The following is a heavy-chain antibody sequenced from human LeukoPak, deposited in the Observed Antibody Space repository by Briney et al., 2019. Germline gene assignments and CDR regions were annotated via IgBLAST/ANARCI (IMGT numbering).Heavy chain of an antibody. D-gene: IGHD2-15*01. J-gene: IGHJ3*02. CDR2: IYYSGST. Sequence: SETLSLTCTVSGGSISSSSYYWGWIRQPPGKGLEWIGSIYYSGSTYYNPSLKSRVTISVDTSKNQFSLKLSSVTAADTAVYYCARPNCSGGSCYSGSKDAFDIWGQGTMVTVSS. V-gene: IGHV4-39*07. CDR3: ARPNCSGGSCYSGSKDAFDI. CDR1: GGSISSSSYY.